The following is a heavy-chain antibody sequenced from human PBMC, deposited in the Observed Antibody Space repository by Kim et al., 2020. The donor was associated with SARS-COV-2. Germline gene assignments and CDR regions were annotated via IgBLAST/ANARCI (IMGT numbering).Heavy chain of an antibody. D-gene: IGHD3-10*01. V-gene: IGHV3-9*01. J-gene: IGHJ5*02. CDR2: ISWNSGSI. CDR3: AKGQTYYYGSGADP. CDR1: GFTFDDYA. Sequence: GGSLRLSCAASGFTFDDYAMHWVRQAPGKGLEWVSGISWNSGSIGYADSVKGRFTISRDNAKNSLYLQMNSLRAEDTALYYCAKGQTYYYGSGADPWGQGTLVTVSS.